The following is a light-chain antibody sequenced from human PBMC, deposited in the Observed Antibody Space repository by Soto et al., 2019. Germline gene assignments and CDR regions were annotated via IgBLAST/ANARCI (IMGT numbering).Light chain of an antibody. V-gene: IGLV2-14*01. CDR3: KSYAGSNTYV. CDR2: EVS. Sequence: QSVLTQPASVSGSPGQSITISCTGTSSDVGGYNYVSWYQQHPGKAPKLMIYEVSNRPPGVSNRFSGSKSGNTASLTVSGLQAADEADYFCKSYAGSNTYVFGSGTKVTVL. CDR1: SSDVGGYNY. J-gene: IGLJ1*01.